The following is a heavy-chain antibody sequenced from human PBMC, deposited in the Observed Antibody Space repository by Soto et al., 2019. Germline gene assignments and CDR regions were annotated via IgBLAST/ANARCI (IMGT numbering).Heavy chain of an antibody. D-gene: IGHD2-15*01. J-gene: IGHJ4*02. CDR1: GYTLTELS. CDR2: FDPEDDET. Sequence: ASVKVSCKVSGYTLTELSMHWVRQAPGKGLEWKGGFDPEDDETIYAQKLQGRVTMTEDTSTDTAYMELSSLRSEDTSVYYCATAPGCSGGSCYSFDYWGQGTLVTVS. CDR3: ATAPGCSGGSCYSFDY. V-gene: IGHV1-24*01.